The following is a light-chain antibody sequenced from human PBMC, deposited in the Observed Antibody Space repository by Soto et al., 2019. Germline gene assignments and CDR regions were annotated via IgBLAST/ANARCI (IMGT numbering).Light chain of an antibody. CDR2: ENN. V-gene: IGLV1-51*02. J-gene: IGLJ3*02. CDR1: SANSGNKY. CDR3: GTWDSSLSVGV. Sequence: QSVLTQPPSVSAAPGQKVTISCSGSSANSGNKYVSWYQQLPGTAPRLLIYENNKRPSGIPDRFSGSKTGTSATLGITGLQTGDEADYYCGTWDSSLSVGVFGGGTKLTVL.